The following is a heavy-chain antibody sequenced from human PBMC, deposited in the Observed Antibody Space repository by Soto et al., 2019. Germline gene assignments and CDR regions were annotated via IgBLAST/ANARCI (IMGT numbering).Heavy chain of an antibody. J-gene: IGHJ3*02. CDR3: ARVTHPIYDSSGPWAFDI. V-gene: IGHV1-69*01. D-gene: IGHD3-22*01. CDR1: GGTFSSYA. Sequence: QVQLVQSGAEVKKPGSSVKVSCKASGGTFSSYAISWVRQAPGQGLEWMGGIIPIFGTANYAQKFQGRVTITADESTSTAYMELSSLRSEDTAVYYCARVTHPIYDSSGPWAFDIWGQGTMVTVSS. CDR2: IIPIFGTA.